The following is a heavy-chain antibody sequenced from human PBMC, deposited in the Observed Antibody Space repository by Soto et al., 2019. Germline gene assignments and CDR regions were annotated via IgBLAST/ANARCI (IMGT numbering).Heavy chain of an antibody. Sequence: PSETLSLTCTVSGGSISSGGYYWSWIRQHPGKGLEWIGEIYHAGSPNYNPSFQSRVTILLDKSKNNFSLRLTSVTAADAATYYCARGSSFRGDFDIWGQGTTVTV. CDR3: ARGSSFRGDFDI. V-gene: IGHV4-61*03. J-gene: IGHJ3*02. CDR1: GGSISSGGYY. CDR2: IYHAGSP. D-gene: IGHD2-21*01.